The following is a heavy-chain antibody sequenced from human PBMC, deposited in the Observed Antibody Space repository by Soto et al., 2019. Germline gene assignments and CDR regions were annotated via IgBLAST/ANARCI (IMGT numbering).Heavy chain of an antibody. CDR2: IIPIFGTA. J-gene: IGHJ4*02. Sequence: GASVKVSCKASGGTFSSYAISWVRQAPGQGLGWMGGIIPIFGTANYAQKFQGRVTITADESTSTAYMELSSLRSEDTAVYYCARDITRYSYGYDYWGQGTLVTVSS. CDR1: GGTFSSYA. V-gene: IGHV1-69*13. D-gene: IGHD5-18*01. CDR3: ARDITRYSYGYDY.